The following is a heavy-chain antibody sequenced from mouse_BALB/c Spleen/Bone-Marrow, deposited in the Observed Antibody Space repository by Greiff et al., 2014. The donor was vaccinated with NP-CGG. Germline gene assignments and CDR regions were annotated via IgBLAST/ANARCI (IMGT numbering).Heavy chain of an antibody. CDR1: GFNIKDPY. V-gene: IGHV14-3*02. D-gene: IGHD1-1*01. J-gene: IGHJ3*01. Sequence: EVKLQESGAELVKPGASVKLSCTASGFNIKDPYMHWVKQRPEQGLEWIGRIDPANGNTKYDPKFQGKATITADTSSNTAYLQHSRLTSEDAAVYYGGPYCYGGWFAYWGQGTLVTVSA. CDR2: IDPANGNT. CDR3: GPYCYGGWFAY.